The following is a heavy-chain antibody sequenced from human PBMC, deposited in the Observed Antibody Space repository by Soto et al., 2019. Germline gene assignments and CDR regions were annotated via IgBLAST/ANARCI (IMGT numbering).Heavy chain of an antibody. J-gene: IGHJ6*02. Sequence: ASVKVSCKASGGTFSSYAISWVRRAPGQGLEWMGGIIPIFGTANYAQKFQGRVTITADESTSTAYMELSSLRSEDTAAYYCARMEGGAVAGTVQTVDGGMDVWGQGTTVTVSS. CDR2: IIPIFGTA. CDR1: GGTFSSYA. V-gene: IGHV1-69*13. CDR3: ARMEGGAVAGTVQTVDGGMDV. D-gene: IGHD6-19*01.